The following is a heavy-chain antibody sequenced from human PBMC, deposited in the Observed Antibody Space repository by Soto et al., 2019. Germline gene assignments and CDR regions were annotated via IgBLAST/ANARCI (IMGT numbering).Heavy chain of an antibody. CDR1: GFTFSSYG. Sequence: QVQLVESGGGVVQPGRSLRLSCAASGFTFSSYGMHWVRQAPGKGLEWVAVISYDGSNKYYADSVKGRFTISRDNSKNTLYLQMNSLRAEDTAVYYCAKALHPIVVVINYLFDYWGQGTLVTVSS. V-gene: IGHV3-30*18. D-gene: IGHD3-22*01. J-gene: IGHJ4*02. CDR3: AKALHPIVVVINYLFDY. CDR2: ISYDGSNK.